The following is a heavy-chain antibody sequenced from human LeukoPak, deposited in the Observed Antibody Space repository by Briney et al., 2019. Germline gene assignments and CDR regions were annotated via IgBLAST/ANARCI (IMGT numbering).Heavy chain of an antibody. CDR2: INHSGST. CDR3: ARVLVSSYGPYYYGMDV. Sequence: SETLSLTCAVYGGSFSGYYWSWIRQPPGKGLEWIGEINHSGSTNYNPSLKSRVTISVDTSKNQFSLKLSSVTAADTAVYYCARVLVSSYGPYYYGMDVWGQGATVTVSS. CDR1: GGSFSGYY. D-gene: IGHD5-18*01. J-gene: IGHJ6*02. V-gene: IGHV4-34*01.